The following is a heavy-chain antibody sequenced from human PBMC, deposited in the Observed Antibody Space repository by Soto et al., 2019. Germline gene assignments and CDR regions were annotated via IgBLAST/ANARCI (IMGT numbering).Heavy chain of an antibody. V-gene: IGHV3-21*01. CDR2: ISSDSSYI. CDR3: ARAGSSYFASGSYLPYYMDV. D-gene: IGHD3-10*01. J-gene: IGHJ6*03. CDR1: GFTFSTYS. Sequence: GGSLRLSCAASGFTFSTYSMNWIRQAGKGLEWISSISSDSSYIYYSDSVRGRFTVSRDNAKNSLYLQLTSLRAEDTAVYYCARAGSSYFASGSYLPYYMDVWGKGTTVTVSS.